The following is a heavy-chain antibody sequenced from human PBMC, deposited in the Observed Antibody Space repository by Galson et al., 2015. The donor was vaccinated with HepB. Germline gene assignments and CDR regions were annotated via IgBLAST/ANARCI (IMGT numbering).Heavy chain of an antibody. CDR1: RFTLSSYD. J-gene: IGHJ4*02. V-gene: IGHV3-30-3*01. D-gene: IGHD3-16*01. CDR2: ISYDGSNK. CDR3: ARGWGFFDH. Sequence: SLRLSCAASRFTLSSYDLQWVRQAPGKGLEWVALISYDGSNKHYTDSVKGRFTISRDNSNNTLYLQMSSLRAEDTAVYYCARGWGFFDHWGQGTLVTVSS.